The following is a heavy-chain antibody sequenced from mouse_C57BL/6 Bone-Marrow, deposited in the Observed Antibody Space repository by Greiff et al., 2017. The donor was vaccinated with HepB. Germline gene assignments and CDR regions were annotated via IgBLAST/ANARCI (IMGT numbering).Heavy chain of an antibody. J-gene: IGHJ3*01. Sequence: QVQLKQPGTDLVKPGASVKLSCKASGYTFTSYWLHWVKQRPGQGLEWFGNISPSNGGNNYNEKFKSKATLTVDTSSSTAYMQLSVMTAEASAVYYCARLTGTAVAYWGQGTLVTVSA. CDR1: GYTFTSYW. CDR2: ISPSNGGN. D-gene: IGHD4-1*01. V-gene: IGHV1-53*01. CDR3: ARLTGTAVAY.